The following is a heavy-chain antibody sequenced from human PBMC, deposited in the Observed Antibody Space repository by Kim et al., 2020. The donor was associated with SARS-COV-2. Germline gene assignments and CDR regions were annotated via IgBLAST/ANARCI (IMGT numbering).Heavy chain of an antibody. J-gene: IGHJ4*02. CDR1: GDSMRNSPYF. D-gene: IGHD2-15*01. V-gene: IGHV4-39*07. Sequence: SETLSLTCTVSGDSMRNSPYFWGWIRQPPGKGLEWIGSIFYVGSTFYNPSLKSRVTISVDVSRNQFSLKLTSVTAADTAVYHCARGSRIPLMNIENWGQGTLVTVSS. CDR3: ARGSRIPLMNIEN. CDR2: IFYVGST.